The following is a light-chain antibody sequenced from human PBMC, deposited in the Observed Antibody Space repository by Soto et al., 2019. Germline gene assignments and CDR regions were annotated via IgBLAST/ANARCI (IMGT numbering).Light chain of an antibody. CDR2: DAS. Sequence: DIQMTQSPSSLSASVGDRVTITGRASQSISRDLNWYQQKPGKAPNLLIYDASTLQSGVPSRFSGSVSGTDVTRTISGLQPEDVAIYYCQHSYSTPLTFGGGTNVEIK. J-gene: IGKJ4*01. CDR1: QSISRD. CDR3: QHSYSTPLT. V-gene: IGKV1-39*01.